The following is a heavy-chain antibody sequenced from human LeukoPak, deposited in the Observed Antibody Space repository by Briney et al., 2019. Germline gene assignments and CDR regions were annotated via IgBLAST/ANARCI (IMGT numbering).Heavy chain of an antibody. D-gene: IGHD3-16*01. CDR2: IKQDGSEK. CDR1: GFIFSSYW. J-gene: IGHJ4*02. CDR3: ARDGVEAY. V-gene: IGHV3-7*04. Sequence: PGGSLRLSCAASGFIFSSYWMSWVRQAPGKGLEWVANIKQDGSEKYYVDSVKGRFTISRDNAKNSLYLQMNSLRAEDTAVYYCARDGVEAYWGQGTLVTVSS.